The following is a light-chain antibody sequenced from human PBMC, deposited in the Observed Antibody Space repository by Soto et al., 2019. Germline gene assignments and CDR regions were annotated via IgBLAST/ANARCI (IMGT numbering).Light chain of an antibody. CDR2: DAS. CDR3: QQRSSWLYT. V-gene: IGKV3-11*01. CDR1: QSVSSY. Sequence: EIVLTQSPATLSLSPGERATLSCRASQSVSSYLAWYQQKPGQAPRLLISDASNRATGVPARFSGSGSGTDFTLTISSLEPEDFAVYYCQQRSSWLYTFGQGT. J-gene: IGKJ2*01.